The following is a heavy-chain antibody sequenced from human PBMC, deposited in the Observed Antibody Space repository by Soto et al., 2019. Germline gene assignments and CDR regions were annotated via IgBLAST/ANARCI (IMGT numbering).Heavy chain of an antibody. J-gene: IGHJ6*02. CDR2: INPNSGGT. V-gene: IGHV1-2*04. CDR3: ARYGWGSYYDGMDF. D-gene: IGHD3-10*01. CDR1: GYTFTGYY. Sequence: ASVKVSCKASGYTFTGYYMHWVRQAPGQGLEWMGWINPNSGGTNYAQKFQGWVTMTRDTSISTAYMELSRLRSEDTAVYYWARYGWGSYYDGMDFWGQGTTVTVSS.